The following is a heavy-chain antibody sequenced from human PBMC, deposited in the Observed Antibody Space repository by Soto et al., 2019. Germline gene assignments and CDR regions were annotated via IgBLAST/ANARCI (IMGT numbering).Heavy chain of an antibody. V-gene: IGHV1-46*01. CDR3: ASLELPWYSSSWYGYGMDV. J-gene: IGHJ6*02. CDR2: INPSGGST. CDR1: GYTFTSYY. D-gene: IGHD6-13*01. Sequence: ASVKVSCKASGYTFTSYYMHWVRQAPGQGLEWMGIINPSGGSTSYAQKFQGRVTMTRDTSTSTVYMELSSLRSEDTAVYYCASLELPWYSSSWYGYGMDVWGQGTTVTVSS.